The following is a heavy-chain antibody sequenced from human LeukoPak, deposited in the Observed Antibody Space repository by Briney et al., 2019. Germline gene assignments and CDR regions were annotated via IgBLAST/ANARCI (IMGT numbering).Heavy chain of an antibody. V-gene: IGHV3-66*02. J-gene: IGHJ3*02. D-gene: IGHD6-6*01. CDR1: GFTVSSNY. Sequence: GGSLRLSCAASGFTVSSNYMSWVRQAPGKGLEWVSVIYSGGSTYYAGSVRGRFTISRDNSKNTLYLQMNSLRAEDTAVYYCARAGPSYAFDIWGQGTMVTVSS. CDR2: IYSGGST. CDR3: ARAGPSYAFDI.